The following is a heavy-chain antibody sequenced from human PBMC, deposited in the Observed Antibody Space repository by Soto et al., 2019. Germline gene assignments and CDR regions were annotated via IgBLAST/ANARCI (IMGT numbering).Heavy chain of an antibody. CDR2: IYHSGST. Sequence: SETLSLTCDVSGDTISTGGYTWAWIRQPPGKGLEWIGYIYHSGSTYYNPSLKSRVTISVDRSKNQFSLKLNSVTAADTAVYYCARVPDVWGQGTTVTV. CDR1: GDTISTGGYT. J-gene: IGHJ6*02. V-gene: IGHV4-30-2*01. CDR3: ARVPDV.